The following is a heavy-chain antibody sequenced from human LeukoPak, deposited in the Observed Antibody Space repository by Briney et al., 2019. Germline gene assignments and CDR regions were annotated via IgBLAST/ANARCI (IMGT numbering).Heavy chain of an antibody. Sequence: PGGSLRLSCAASGFTFSNYALHWVRQAPGKGLEWVAVISYDDTNKYYVDSVKGRFTISRDNSKNTLYLQMNSLRAEDTAVYYCARDHGRRSSSWLYYYYYMDVWGKGTTVTVSS. D-gene: IGHD6-13*01. CDR1: GFTFSNYA. V-gene: IGHV3-30*04. CDR3: ARDHGRRSSSWLYYYYYMDV. CDR2: ISYDDTNK. J-gene: IGHJ6*03.